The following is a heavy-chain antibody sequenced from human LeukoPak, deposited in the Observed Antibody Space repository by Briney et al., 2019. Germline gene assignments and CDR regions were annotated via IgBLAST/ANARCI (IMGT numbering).Heavy chain of an antibody. CDR3: ARGAHDYGGNSGY. J-gene: IGHJ4*02. Sequence: SETLSLTCAVYGGSFSGYYWSWIRQPPGKGLEWIGEINHSGSTNYNPSLKSRVTISVDTSKNQLSLKLSSVTAADTAVYYCARGAHDYGGNSGYWGQGTLVTVSS. V-gene: IGHV4-34*01. D-gene: IGHD4-23*01. CDR1: GGSFSGYY. CDR2: INHSGST.